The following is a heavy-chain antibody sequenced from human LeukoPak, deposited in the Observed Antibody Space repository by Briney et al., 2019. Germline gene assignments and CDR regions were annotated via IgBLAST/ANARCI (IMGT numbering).Heavy chain of an antibody. D-gene: IGHD3-22*01. CDR3: AKDQDYYDSSGLFGY. V-gene: IGHV3-23*01. CDR2: TSGSGGRT. CDR1: RFTFSSYA. J-gene: IGHJ4*02. Sequence: GGSLRLSCAASRFTFSSYAMSWVRQAPGKGLEWVSATSGSGGRTYYADSVKGRFTIYRHKPEHTLYLQMNSLRAEDTAVYYCAKDQDYYDSSGLFGYWGQGTLVTVSS.